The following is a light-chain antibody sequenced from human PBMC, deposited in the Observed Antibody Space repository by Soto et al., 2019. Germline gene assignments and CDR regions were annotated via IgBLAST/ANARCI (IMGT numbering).Light chain of an antibody. V-gene: IGLV1-44*01. CDR3: AAWDDTLNGYV. CDR1: SSNIASNT. Sequence: QSVLTQPPSASGTPGQRGTISCSGSSSNIASNTVHWYQQLPGTAPKLLIYNNAQRPSGVPDRFSGTKSGTSASLAISGLQSEDEADYFCAAWDDTLNGYVFGTGTKLTVL. CDR2: NNA. J-gene: IGLJ1*01.